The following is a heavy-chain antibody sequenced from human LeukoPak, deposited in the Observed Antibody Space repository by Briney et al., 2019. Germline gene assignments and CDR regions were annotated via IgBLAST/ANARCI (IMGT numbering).Heavy chain of an antibody. CDR3: ASPYGSANGMDV. D-gene: IGHD3-10*01. CDR1: GFSASFNY. Sequence: GGSLRLSCAASGFSASFNYMSWVRQAPGKRLERVSAVHSAGSTYYADSVKDRFFISRDTSTNTLYLHINRLTAEDTAVYYCASPYGSANGMDVWGKGTTVTVSS. V-gene: IGHV3-53*01. J-gene: IGHJ6*04. CDR2: VHSAGST.